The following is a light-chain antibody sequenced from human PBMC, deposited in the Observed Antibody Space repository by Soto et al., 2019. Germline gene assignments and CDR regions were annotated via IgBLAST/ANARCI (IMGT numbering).Light chain of an antibody. J-gene: IGKJ1*01. CDR3: QQYYAIPLT. V-gene: IGKV4-1*01. CDR2: WAS. Sequence: DIVMTQSPDSLAVSLGERATINCKSSQSVLYSSDNKNYLAWYQQKPGQPPKLLIAWASSRESGIPDRFSGTGSGTDFTLTISGLQAGDVAVYYCQQYYAIPLTFGQGTKVEL. CDR1: QSVLYSSDNKNY.